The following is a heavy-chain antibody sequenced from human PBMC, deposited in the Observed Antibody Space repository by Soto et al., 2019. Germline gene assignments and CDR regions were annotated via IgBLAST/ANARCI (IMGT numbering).Heavy chain of an antibody. Sequence: QVQLVQSAAEVKTPGASVKVYCKASDYTFTSYGVTWVRQAPGQGLEWMGWISGKNGNTNYAQRFKGRFTMTTDTSSSTAYRELSGLTSDDTAVYYCAIGVRTESSWYWYFDLWGPGSLVTVSS. CDR1: DYTFTSYG. J-gene: IGHJ2*01. D-gene: IGHD6-13*01. CDR2: ISGKNGNT. CDR3: AIGVRTESSWYWYFDL. V-gene: IGHV1-18*01.